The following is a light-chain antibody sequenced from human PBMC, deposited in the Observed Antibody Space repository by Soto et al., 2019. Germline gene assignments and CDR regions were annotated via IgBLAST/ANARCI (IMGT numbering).Light chain of an antibody. CDR3: QHYCTSRGT. V-gene: IGKV3-20*01. Sequence: EIVLTQSPGTLSLSPGEGATLSCRASQSVTTGYLAWYQQKPGQDRRLLIDGASSRASGIPDRFSGSGSGTDFTLTINRLEPEDFAVYYCQHYCTSRGTFGQGTKLEIK. J-gene: IGKJ2*01. CDR2: GAS. CDR1: QSVTTGY.